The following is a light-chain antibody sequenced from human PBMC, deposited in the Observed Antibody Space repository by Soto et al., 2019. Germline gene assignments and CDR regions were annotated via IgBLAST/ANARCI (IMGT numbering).Light chain of an antibody. V-gene: IGLV2-14*02. CDR2: DVT. CDR3: SSYTSSRTRV. Sequence: QSALTQPASVSGSPGQSITISCTGTSSDVGSYNLVSWYQQHPGKAPKLMIYDVTNRPSGVSNRFSGSKSGNTASLTISGLQAEDEADYYCSSYTSSRTRVFGTGTKVTVL. CDR1: SSDVGSYNL. J-gene: IGLJ1*01.